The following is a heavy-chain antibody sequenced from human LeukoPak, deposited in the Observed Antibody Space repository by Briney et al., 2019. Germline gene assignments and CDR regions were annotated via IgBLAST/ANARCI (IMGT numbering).Heavy chain of an antibody. D-gene: IGHD2-2*01. CDR2: INHSGST. J-gene: IGHJ5*02. V-gene: IGHV4-34*01. CDR3: ARVGCSSTSCYNWFDP. CDR1: GVSFSGYY. Sequence: SETLSLTCAVYGVSFSGYYWSWIRQPPGKGLEWIGEINHSGSTNYNPSLKSRVTISVDTSKNQFSLKLSSVTAADTAVYYCARVGCSSTSCYNWFDPWGQGTLVTVSS.